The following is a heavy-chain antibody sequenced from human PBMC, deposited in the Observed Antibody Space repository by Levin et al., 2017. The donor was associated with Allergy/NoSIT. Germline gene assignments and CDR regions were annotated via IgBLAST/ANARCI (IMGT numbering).Heavy chain of an antibody. J-gene: IGHJ6*02. CDR2: SYSGGST. Sequence: GESLKISCAGFGFSVANSFMSWVRQAPGKGLEWVSLSYSGGSTQYADSVKGRFTISRDNSKNTVHLEMTSLRAEDTAAYYCARGPEATYDGMDVWGQGTTVTVSS. V-gene: IGHV3-53*01. CDR1: GFSVANSF. CDR3: ARGPEATYDGMDV.